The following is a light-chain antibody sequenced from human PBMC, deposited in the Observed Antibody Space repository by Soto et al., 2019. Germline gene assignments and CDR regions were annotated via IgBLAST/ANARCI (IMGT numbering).Light chain of an antibody. J-gene: IGKJ4*01. V-gene: IGKV3-15*01. CDR1: ESVGTN. Sequence: EIVMTQSPGTLPVTPGERVTLSCRASESVGTNVTWYQHKPGQAPRLLIYGASTRATGIPARFSGSGSGTEFTLTISSLQSEDFAVYYCQQYNNWLTFGGGTKVEIK. CDR3: QQYNNWLT. CDR2: GAS.